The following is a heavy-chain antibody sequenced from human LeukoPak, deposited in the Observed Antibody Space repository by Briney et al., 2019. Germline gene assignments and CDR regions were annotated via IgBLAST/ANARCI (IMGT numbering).Heavy chain of an antibody. D-gene: IGHD3-3*01. J-gene: IGHJ5*02. Sequence: GGSLRLSCAASGFTFSSYAMSWVRQAPGKGLEWVSSISSSSSYIYYADSVKGRFTISRDNAKNSLYLQMNSLRAEDTAVYYCARQDYDFWSGYYSGVLDWFDPWGQGTLVTVSS. CDR3: ARQDYDFWSGYYSGVLDWFDP. CDR2: ISSSSSYI. CDR1: GFTFSSYA. V-gene: IGHV3-21*01.